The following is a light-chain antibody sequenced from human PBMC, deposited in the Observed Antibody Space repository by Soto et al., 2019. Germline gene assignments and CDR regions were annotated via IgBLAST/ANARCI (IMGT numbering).Light chain of an antibody. CDR3: QQRSNWQLT. V-gene: IGKV3-11*01. Sequence: EIVLTQSPATLSLSPGERATLSCRASQSVSSYLAWYQQKPGQAPRLLIYDASNRATGIPARFSGCGSGTDFTLTISSLEPEDCAVYYCQQRSNWQLTFGGGTKVEIK. CDR2: DAS. J-gene: IGKJ4*01. CDR1: QSVSSY.